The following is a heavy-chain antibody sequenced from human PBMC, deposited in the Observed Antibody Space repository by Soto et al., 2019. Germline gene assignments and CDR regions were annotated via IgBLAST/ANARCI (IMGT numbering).Heavy chain of an antibody. Sequence: GGSLRLSCAASGFTFSSYAVSWVRQAPGKGLEWVSAISGSGGSTYYADSVKGRFTISRDNSKNTLYLQMNSLRAEDTAVYYCAKDPDSSGYYYAGPYYFDYWGQGTLVTVSS. CDR1: GFTFSSYA. CDR2: ISGSGGST. V-gene: IGHV3-23*01. D-gene: IGHD3-22*01. J-gene: IGHJ4*02. CDR3: AKDPDSSGYYYAGPYYFDY.